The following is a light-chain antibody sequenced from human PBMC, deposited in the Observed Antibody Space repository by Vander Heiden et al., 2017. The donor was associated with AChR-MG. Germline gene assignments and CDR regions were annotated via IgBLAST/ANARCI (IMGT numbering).Light chain of an antibody. Sequence: QSVLTQPPSASGTPCQRVTISCSGSSSNIGSNTVNWYQQLPGTAPKLLIYGNNQRPSGVPDRFSGSESGTSASLAISGLQSEDEADYYCAAWDDNLNGWVFGGGTKLTVL. CDR1: SSNIGSNT. CDR3: AAWDDNLNGWV. CDR2: GNN. J-gene: IGLJ3*02. V-gene: IGLV1-44*01.